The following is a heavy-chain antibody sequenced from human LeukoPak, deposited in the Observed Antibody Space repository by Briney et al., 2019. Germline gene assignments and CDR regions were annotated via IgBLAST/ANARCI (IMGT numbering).Heavy chain of an antibody. V-gene: IGHV3-23*01. Sequence: GGSLRLSCAASGFTFSDYAMSWVRQAPGKGLEWVSTIFKTGDTAHYADIVRGRFTISRDNSKYTLSLQMNSLRAEDTAIYYCAKLWGRHVWSFDYWGQGALVTVSS. D-gene: IGHD3-16*01. J-gene: IGHJ4*02. CDR3: AKLWGRHVWSFDY. CDR2: IFKTGDTA. CDR1: GFTFSDYA.